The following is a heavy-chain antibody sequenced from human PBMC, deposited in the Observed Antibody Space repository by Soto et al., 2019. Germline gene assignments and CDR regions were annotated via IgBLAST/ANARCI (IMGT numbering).Heavy chain of an antibody. CDR3: ARDRGTFFGDLAYYYYGKDV. V-gene: IGHV1-18*01. D-gene: IGHD4-17*01. CDR2: ISAYNGNT. CDR1: GYTFTSYG. Sequence: GASVKVSCKASGYTFTSYGISWVRQAPGQGLEWMGWISAYNGNTNYAQKLQGRVTMTTDTSTSTAYMELRSLRSDDTAVYYCARDRGTFFGDLAYYYYGKDVCGQGTTVTVSS. J-gene: IGHJ6*02.